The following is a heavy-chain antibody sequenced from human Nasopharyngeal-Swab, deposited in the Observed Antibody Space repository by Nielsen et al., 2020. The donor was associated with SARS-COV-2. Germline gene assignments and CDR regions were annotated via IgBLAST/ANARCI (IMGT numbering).Heavy chain of an antibody. J-gene: IGHJ4*02. V-gene: IGHV3-23*01. CDR2: ISCSCGST. D-gene: IGHD4-23*01. CDR3: AKDLGVESPLWFDY. CDR1: GFPFSSYA. Sequence: GSLRLSFTASGFPFSSYALSLVRQAPGKGLEWVSEISCSCGSTYYAESVKGRFTISRDNSKNTLYLQMSSLRAEDTAIYYCAKDLGVESPLWFDYWGQGTLLTVSS.